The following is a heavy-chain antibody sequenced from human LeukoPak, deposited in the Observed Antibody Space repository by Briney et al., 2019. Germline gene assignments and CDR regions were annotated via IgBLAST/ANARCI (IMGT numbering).Heavy chain of an antibody. CDR1: GYTFTNYN. CDR2: ISSSSSTI. D-gene: IGHD2-15*01. V-gene: IGHV3-48*01. J-gene: IGHJ6*02. CDR3: ARADSYYYYYYGMDV. Sequence: GGSLRLSCAASGYTFTNYNMYWVRQAPGKGLEWVSYISSSSSTIYYADSVKGRFTISRDNAKNSLYLQMNSLRAEDTAVYYCARADSYYYYYYGMDVWGQGTTVTVSS.